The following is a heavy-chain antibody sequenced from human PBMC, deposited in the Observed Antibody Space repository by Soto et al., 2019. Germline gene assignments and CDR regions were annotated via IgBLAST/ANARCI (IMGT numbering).Heavy chain of an antibody. Sequence: SETLSLTCTVSGGSSSSGGYYWSWIRQHPGKGLEWIGYIYYSGSTYYNPSLKSRVTISVDTSKNQFSLKLSSVTAADTAVYYCARDRNDFWSGYYNVGLGGWFDPWGQGTLVTVSS. D-gene: IGHD3-3*01. CDR1: GGSSSSGGYY. CDR3: ARDRNDFWSGYYNVGLGGWFDP. CDR2: IYYSGST. V-gene: IGHV4-31*03. J-gene: IGHJ5*02.